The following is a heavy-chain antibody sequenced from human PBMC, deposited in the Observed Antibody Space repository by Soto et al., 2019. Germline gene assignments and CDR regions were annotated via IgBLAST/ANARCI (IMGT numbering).Heavy chain of an antibody. Sequence: QVQLVESGGGVVQPGRSLRLSCAASGFIFSNYVMYWVRQAPGKGLEWVAFMSYDGTTKYYADSVKGRFTISRDNSKNPLYLKITTLRPEKRVFYYWGRGLLWSRYFDYGGQGPRATFSS. D-gene: IGHD2-21*01. CDR3: GRGLLWSRYFDY. CDR1: GFIFSNYV. J-gene: IGHJ4*02. CDR2: MSYDGTTK. V-gene: IGHV3-30-3*01.